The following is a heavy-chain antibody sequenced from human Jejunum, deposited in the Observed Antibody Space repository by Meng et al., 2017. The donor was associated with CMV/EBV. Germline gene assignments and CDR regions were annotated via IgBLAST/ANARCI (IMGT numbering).Heavy chain of an antibody. CDR2: LSNDGSTK. CDR3: AREKRFTNYSDS. J-gene: IGHJ4*02. Sequence: ASRDTLINYPMHWVRQAPGKGLEWVASLSNDGSTKYLADSVRGQFSMSRDISKNTVYLHMNNLRGEDTAVYYCAREKRFTNYSDSWGRGTLVTVSS. V-gene: IGHV3-30-3*01. CDR1: RDTLINYP.